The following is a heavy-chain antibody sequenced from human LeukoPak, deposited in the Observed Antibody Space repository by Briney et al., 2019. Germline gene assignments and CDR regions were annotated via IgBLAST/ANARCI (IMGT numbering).Heavy chain of an antibody. V-gene: IGHV4-59*01. J-gene: IGHJ4*02. CDR2: IYYSGST. D-gene: IGHD3-10*01. CDR3: ARGHYYGSGSYNY. Sequence: SETLSLTCTVSGGSISSYYWSRIRQPPGKGLEWIGYIYYSGSTNYNPSLKSRVTISVDTSKNQFSLKLSSVTAADAAVYYCARGHYYGSGSYNYWGQGTLVTVSS. CDR1: GGSISSYY.